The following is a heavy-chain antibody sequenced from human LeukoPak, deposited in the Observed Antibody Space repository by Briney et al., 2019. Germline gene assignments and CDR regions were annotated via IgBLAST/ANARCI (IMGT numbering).Heavy chain of an antibody. Sequence: SETLSLTCTVSGGSISSGNYYWNWIRQPPGEGLEWIGYIFQSGTTHYNPSLKSRVTISVDRSKNQFSLKLSSVTAADTAVYYCARGQTWDYWGQGSLVTVSS. CDR1: GGSISSGNYY. J-gene: IGHJ4*02. CDR2: IFQSGTT. V-gene: IGHV4-30-2*01. CDR3: ARGQTWDY.